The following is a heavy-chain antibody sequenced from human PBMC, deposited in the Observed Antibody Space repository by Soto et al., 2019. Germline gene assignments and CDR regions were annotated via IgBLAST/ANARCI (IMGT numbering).Heavy chain of an antibody. D-gene: IGHD1-1*01. CDR1: GFTFSNAW. CDR3: TTASHDPSYYMDV. J-gene: IGHJ6*03. V-gene: IGHV3-15*01. Sequence: EVQLVESGGGLVKPGGSLRLSCAASGFTFSNAWMSWVRQAPGKGLEWVGRIKSKTDGGTTDYAAPVKGRFTISRDDSENTLYLQMNSLKTEDTAVYYSTTASHDPSYYMDVWGKGTTDTVSS. CDR2: IKSKTDGGTT.